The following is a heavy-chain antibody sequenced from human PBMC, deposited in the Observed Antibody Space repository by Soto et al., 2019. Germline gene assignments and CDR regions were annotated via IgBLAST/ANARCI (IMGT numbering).Heavy chain of an antibody. V-gene: IGHV3-21*01. CDR1: GFTFSSYS. CDR3: ARGQDYGDSY. CDR2: ISSSSSYI. D-gene: IGHD4-17*01. J-gene: IGHJ4*02. Sequence: EVQLVESGGGLVKPGGSLRLSCAASGFTFSSYSMNWVRQAPGKGLEWVSSISSSSSYIYYADSVKGRFTISRDNAKNSLYLQMYSLRAKDTAVYYCARGQDYGDSYLGQGTLVTVSS.